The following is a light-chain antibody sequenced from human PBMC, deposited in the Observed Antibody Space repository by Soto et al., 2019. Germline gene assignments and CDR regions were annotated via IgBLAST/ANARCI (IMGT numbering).Light chain of an antibody. CDR1: QSIDRF. J-gene: IGKJ1*01. CDR2: GAS. Sequence: EIVMTQSPATLSLSPGDRATLSCRASQSIDRFLAWYQQKPGQAPRLLIYGASTRATGIPARFSGSGSGTEFTLTISSLQSEDSALYYCQHYNNWPPGRTFGQGTKVDI. CDR3: QHYNNWPPGRT. V-gene: IGKV3-15*01.